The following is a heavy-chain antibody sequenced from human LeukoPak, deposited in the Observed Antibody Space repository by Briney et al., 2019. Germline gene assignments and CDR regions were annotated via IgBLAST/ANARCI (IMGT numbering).Heavy chain of an antibody. J-gene: IGHJ6*02. CDR1: GGSISSYY. CDR3: ARGYDSSGYYPYYYYGMDV. CDR2: IYYSGSI. V-gene: IGHV4-59*01. Sequence: SETLSLTCTVPGGSISSYYWSWIRQPPGKGLEWIGYIYYSGSINYNPSLKSRVTISVDTSKNQFSLKLSSVTAADTAVYYCARGYDSSGYYPYYYYGMDVWGQGTTVTVSS. D-gene: IGHD3-22*01.